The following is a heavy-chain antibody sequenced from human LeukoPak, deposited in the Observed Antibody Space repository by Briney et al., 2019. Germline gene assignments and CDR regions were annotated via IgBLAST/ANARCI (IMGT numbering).Heavy chain of an antibody. CDR1: GFTFSSYW. D-gene: IGHD6-6*01. CDR3: ARTGRRLDY. Sequence: GGSLRLSCVASGFTFSSYWMTWVRQAPGKGVEWVANIKEDGSEKSYVAYVKGRFTISRDNAKTSLYLQMHSLRAEDTAVYYCARTGRRLDYWGQGTLVTVSS. J-gene: IGHJ4*02. V-gene: IGHV3-7*05. CDR2: IKEDGSEK.